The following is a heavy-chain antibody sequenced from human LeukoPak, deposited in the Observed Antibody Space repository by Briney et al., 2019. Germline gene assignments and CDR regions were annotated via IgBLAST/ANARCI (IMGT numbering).Heavy chain of an antibody. D-gene: IGHD3-22*01. Sequence: PSETLCLTCTVSGGSISSSDFYWGLIRQPPGKGLEWIGRISYSGTSYYNPSLKRRITISVDTSNNQFSLKMTSVTASDTAVYFCARLIHSYYYDSSGYYPYYYMDVWGKGTTVTVSS. J-gene: IGHJ6*03. CDR1: GGSISSSDFY. CDR3: ARLIHSYYYDSSGYYPYYYMDV. CDR2: ISYSGTS. V-gene: IGHV4-39*01.